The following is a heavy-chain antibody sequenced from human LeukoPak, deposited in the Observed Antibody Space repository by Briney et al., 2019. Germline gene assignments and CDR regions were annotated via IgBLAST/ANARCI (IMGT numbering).Heavy chain of an antibody. Sequence: AGGSLRLSCAASGFTFSICAMNWVRQAPGKGLEWVSGISGSGSSTYYADSVKGRFTISRDSSKNTVYLQMNSLRAEDTDIYYCAKADGSYKTLIDYWGQGTLVTVSS. V-gene: IGHV3-23*01. CDR3: AKADGSYKTLIDY. D-gene: IGHD3-10*01. J-gene: IGHJ4*02. CDR1: GFTFSICA. CDR2: ISGSGSST.